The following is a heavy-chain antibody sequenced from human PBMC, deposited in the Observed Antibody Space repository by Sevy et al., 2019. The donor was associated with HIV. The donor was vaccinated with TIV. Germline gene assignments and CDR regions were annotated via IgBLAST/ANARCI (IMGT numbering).Heavy chain of an antibody. J-gene: IGHJ6*01. V-gene: IGHV4-61*08. CDR3: ARHSFSAVAFNVLHV. CDR2: IHYSGNT. Sequence: SETLSLTCTVSGGSVSSGGHYWGWVRQPPGKGLEWIGYIHYSGNTNYNPSLKSRVTISVDTSKDPFSLKLSSVTAADTAVYYCARHSFSAVAFNVLHVWGQGTSVTVSS. D-gene: IGHD6-19*01. CDR1: GGSVSSGGHY.